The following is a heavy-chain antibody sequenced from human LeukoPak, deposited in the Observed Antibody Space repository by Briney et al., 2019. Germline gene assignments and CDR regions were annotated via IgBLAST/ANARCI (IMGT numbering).Heavy chain of an antibody. CDR2: IYSGGST. V-gene: IGHV3-53*01. Sequence: GGSLRLSCAASGFTVSSNYMSWVRQAPGKGLEWVSVIYSGGSTYYTDSVEGRFTISRDNSKNTLYLQMNSLRAEDTAVYYCARGKIHYYDSSGDVGYYFDYWGQGTLVTVFS. CDR1: GFTVSSNY. J-gene: IGHJ4*02. CDR3: ARGKIHYYDSSGDVGYYFDY. D-gene: IGHD3-22*01.